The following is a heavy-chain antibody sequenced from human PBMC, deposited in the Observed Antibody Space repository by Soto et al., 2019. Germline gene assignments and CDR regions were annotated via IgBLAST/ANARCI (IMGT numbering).Heavy chain of an antibody. CDR3: ARVGLLSYGMDV. CDR2: ISSSSSYT. D-gene: IGHD2-15*01. V-gene: IGHV3-11*06. J-gene: IGHJ6*02. CDR1: GFTFSDYY. Sequence: GVLRLSCAASGFTFSDYYMSWIRQAPGKGLEWVSYISSSSSYTNYADSVKGRFTISRENAKNSLYLQMNSLRAEDTAVYYCARVGLLSYGMDVWGQGTTVTVSS.